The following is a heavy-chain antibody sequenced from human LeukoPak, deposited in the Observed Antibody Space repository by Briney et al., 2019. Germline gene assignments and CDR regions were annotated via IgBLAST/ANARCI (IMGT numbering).Heavy chain of an antibody. D-gene: IGHD3-3*01. CDR3: ARGNTIFGVVTYWFDP. CDR1: GGSISSGGYY. V-gene: IGHV4-31*03. Sequence: SETLSLTCTVSGGSISSGGYYWSWIRQHPGKGLEWIGYIYYSGSTYYNPSLKSRVTISVDTSKNQFSLKLSSVTAADTAVYYCARGNTIFGVVTYWFDPWGQGTLVTVS. J-gene: IGHJ5*02. CDR2: IYYSGST.